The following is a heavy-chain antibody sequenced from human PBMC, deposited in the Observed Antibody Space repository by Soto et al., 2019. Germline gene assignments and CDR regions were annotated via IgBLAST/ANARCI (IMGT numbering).Heavy chain of an antibody. Sequence: QVQLVESGGGVVQPGGSLRLSCAASGFTFSTSVMHWVRQAPGKGLEWMAIISYGGVNKYYADSVKGRFTISSDISESTLYLQMNSLRTEYTAVYYCAIEEFEDGRGHFDYWGQGTLVSVSS. J-gene: IGHJ4*02. V-gene: IGHV3-30-3*01. D-gene: IGHD3-22*01. CDR3: AIEEFEDGRGHFDY. CDR2: ISYGGVNK. CDR1: GFTFSTSV.